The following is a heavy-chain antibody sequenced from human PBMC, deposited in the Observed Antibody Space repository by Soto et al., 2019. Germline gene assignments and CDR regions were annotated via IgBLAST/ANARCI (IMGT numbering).Heavy chain of an antibody. CDR3: ARGXGVAVLGRSPKKYYFDY. CDR2: INHSGST. Sequence: SETLSLTCAVYGGSFSGYYWSGIRQPPGKRLEWIGEINHSGSTNYNPSLKSRVTISVDTSKNQFSLKLSSVTAADTAVYYCARGXGVAVLGRSPKKYYFDYWGQGTLVTVSS. J-gene: IGHJ4*02. V-gene: IGHV4-34*01. CDR1: GGSFSGYY. D-gene: IGHD6-19*01.